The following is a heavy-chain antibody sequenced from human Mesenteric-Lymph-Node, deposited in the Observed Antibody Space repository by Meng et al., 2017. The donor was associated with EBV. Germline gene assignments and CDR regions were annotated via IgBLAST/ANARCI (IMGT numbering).Heavy chain of an antibody. J-gene: IGHJ4*02. CDR2: IYQHGTT. D-gene: IGHD2-21*02. Sequence: RRPPGRGRGWHAYIYQHGTTDTNPSFRGRITLSEDTSNNQFTLTLSAGTAADTAVYNCASRSGDWGYYFNHWGQGTLVTVSS. CDR3: ASRSGDWGYYFNH. V-gene: IGHV4-30-2*05.